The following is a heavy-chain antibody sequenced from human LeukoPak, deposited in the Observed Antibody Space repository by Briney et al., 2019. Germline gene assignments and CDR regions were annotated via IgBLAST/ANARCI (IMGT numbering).Heavy chain of an antibody. V-gene: IGHV3-7*01. Sequence: GGSLRLSCAASGFSFSNYWMSWVRQAPGKGLEWVANIKQDGSEKYYVDSVKGRFTISRDNAKNSLYLQMNSLRAEDTAVYYCARDPEIVATPLDYWGQGTLVTVSP. CDR3: ARDPEIVATPLDY. CDR1: GFSFSNYW. D-gene: IGHD5-12*01. J-gene: IGHJ4*02. CDR2: IKQDGSEK.